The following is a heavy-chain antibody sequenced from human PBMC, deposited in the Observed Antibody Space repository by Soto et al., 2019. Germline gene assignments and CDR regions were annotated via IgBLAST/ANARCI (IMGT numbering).Heavy chain of an antibody. D-gene: IGHD3-10*01. Sequence: QVQLQESGPGLVKPSETLSLTCTVSGGSITNYYCCWFRQPPGKGLEWIGYINYDGYSAYNLSLKGRVTLSMDASKTQFSLMLESVTATDTAVYYCARHGFGPLPGLVDVWGPGTTVIVSS. CDR1: GGSITNYY. CDR2: INYDGYS. V-gene: IGHV4-59*08. J-gene: IGHJ6*02. CDR3: ARHGFGPLPGLVDV.